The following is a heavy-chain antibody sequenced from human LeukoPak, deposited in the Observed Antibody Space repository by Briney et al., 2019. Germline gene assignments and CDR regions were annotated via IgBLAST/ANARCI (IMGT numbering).Heavy chain of an antibody. D-gene: IGHD5-24*01. V-gene: IGHV4-34*01. CDR2: INHSGST. J-gene: IGHJ6*02. CDR1: GGSLSGYY. Sequence: SETLSLTCAVYGGSLSGYYWSWIRQPPGKGLEWIGEINHSGSTNYNPSLKSRVTISVDTSKNQFSLKLSSVTAADTAVYYCARGKGRDGYKKTYYYYYYGMDVWGQGTTVTVSS. CDR3: ARGKGRDGYKKTYYYYYYGMDV.